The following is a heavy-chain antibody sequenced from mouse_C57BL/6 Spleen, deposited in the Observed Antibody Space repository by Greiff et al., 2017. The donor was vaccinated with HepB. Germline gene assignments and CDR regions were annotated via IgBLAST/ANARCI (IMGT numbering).Heavy chain of an antibody. J-gene: IGHJ4*01. CDR1: GYAFSSSW. Sequence: VQLQQSGPELVKPGASVKISCKASGYAFSSSWMNWVKQRPGKGLEWIGRIYPGDGDTNYNGKFKGKATLTADKSSSTAYMQLSSLPSEDSAVYCCARSLTYILYAMDYWGQGTSVTVSS. CDR2: IYPGDGDT. V-gene: IGHV1-82*01. CDR3: ARSLTYILYAMDY.